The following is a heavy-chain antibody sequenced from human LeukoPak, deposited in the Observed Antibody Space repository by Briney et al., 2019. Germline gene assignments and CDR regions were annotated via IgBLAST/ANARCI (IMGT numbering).Heavy chain of an antibody. J-gene: IGHJ4*02. V-gene: IGHV1-2*02. Sequence: ASVKVSCKAYGYTFTGYYMHWVRQAPGQGLEWMGWINPNSGGTNYAQKFQGRVTMTRDTSISTAYMELSRLRSDDTAVYYCARDLDSSGYASDYWGQGTLVTVSS. D-gene: IGHD3-22*01. CDR3: ARDLDSSGYASDY. CDR2: INPNSGGT. CDR1: GYTFTGYY.